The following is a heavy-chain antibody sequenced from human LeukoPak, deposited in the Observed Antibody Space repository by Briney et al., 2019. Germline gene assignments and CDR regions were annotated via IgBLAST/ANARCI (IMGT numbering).Heavy chain of an antibody. J-gene: IGHJ4*02. D-gene: IGHD1-26*01. Sequence: GGSLRLSCAASGFTFSSYAMSWVRQAPGKGLEWVSAISGSGGSTYYADSVKGRFTISRDNSKNTLYLQMNSLRAEDTAVYYCAKDLFRRGSYLHYFDYWGQGTLVTVSS. CDR2: ISGSGGST. V-gene: IGHV3-23*01. CDR3: AKDLFRRGSYLHYFDY. CDR1: GFTFSSYA.